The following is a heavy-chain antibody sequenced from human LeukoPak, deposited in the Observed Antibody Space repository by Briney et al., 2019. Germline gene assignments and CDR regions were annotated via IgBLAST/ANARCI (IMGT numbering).Heavy chain of an antibody. Sequence: PSETLSLPCTVSGGSISSYYWSWIRQPPGKGLEWIGYIQNRGSTNYNPSLKSRVTLSVDTSKNQFSLKLTSVTAADTAVYYCARDRPGIAVAGDAFDIWGQGTMVTVSS. CDR3: ARDRPGIAVAGDAFDI. J-gene: IGHJ3*02. V-gene: IGHV4-59*01. D-gene: IGHD6-19*01. CDR1: GGSISSYY. CDR2: IQNRGST.